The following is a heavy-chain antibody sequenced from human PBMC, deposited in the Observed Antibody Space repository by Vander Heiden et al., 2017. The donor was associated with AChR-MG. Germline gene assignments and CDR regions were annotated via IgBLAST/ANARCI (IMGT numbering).Heavy chain of an antibody. CDR1: GFTLSSYV. D-gene: IGHD6-19*01. CDR2: IWWDGTII. Sequence: QVQLVESGGGVVHPGGSLRLSCVAAGFTLSSYVINCVRQTPGKGLEWVALIWWDGTIIYYADSVKGRFTISRDNSKSTVYLQMNSLSAEDTAVYYCARQYSSAWYVLDYWGQGTPVTVSS. V-gene: IGHV3-33*01. J-gene: IGHJ4*02. CDR3: ARQYSSAWYVLDY.